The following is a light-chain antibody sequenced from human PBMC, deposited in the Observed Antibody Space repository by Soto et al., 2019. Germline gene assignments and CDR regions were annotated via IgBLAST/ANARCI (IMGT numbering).Light chain of an antibody. CDR3: LQVYDFSMWT. J-gene: IGKJ1*01. CDR2: SAS. CDR1: QGIRND. V-gene: IGKV1-6*01. Sequence: AIQMTQSPSSLSASVGDRVTITCRASQGIRNDLNWYQQKPGKAPKLLIYSASSLQSGVPSRFSGTGSGTDFTLTISSLHPQGFATYSCLQVYDFSMWTFGQGTNVEIK.